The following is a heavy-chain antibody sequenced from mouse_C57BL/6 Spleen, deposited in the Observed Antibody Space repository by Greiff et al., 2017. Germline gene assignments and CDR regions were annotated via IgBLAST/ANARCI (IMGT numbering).Heavy chain of an antibody. J-gene: IGHJ2*01. CDR2: IYPGDGDT. CDR3: ARQKDGYPFDY. CDR1: GYAFSSSW. Sequence: QVQLQQSGPELVKPGASVKISCKASGYAFSSSWMNWVKQRPGKGLEWIGRIYPGDGDTNYNGKFKGKATLTADKSSSTAYMQLSSLTSEDSAVYFFARQKDGYPFDYWGQGTTLTVSS. D-gene: IGHD2-3*01. V-gene: IGHV1-82*01.